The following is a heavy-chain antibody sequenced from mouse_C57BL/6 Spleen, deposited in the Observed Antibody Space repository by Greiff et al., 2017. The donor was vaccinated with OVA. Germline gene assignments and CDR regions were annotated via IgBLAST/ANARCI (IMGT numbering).Heavy chain of an antibody. CDR2: IHPNSGST. J-gene: IGHJ4*01. CDR1: GYTFTSYW. CDR3: AKLITPYYYAMDY. D-gene: IGHD1-1*01. V-gene: IGHV1-64*01. Sequence: QVQLQQPGAELVKPGASVKLSCKASGYTFTSYWMHWVKQRPGQGLEWIGMIHPNSGSTNYNEKFKSKATLTVDKSSRTAYMQLSSLTSEDSAVYYCAKLITPYYYAMDYWGQGTSLTVSS.